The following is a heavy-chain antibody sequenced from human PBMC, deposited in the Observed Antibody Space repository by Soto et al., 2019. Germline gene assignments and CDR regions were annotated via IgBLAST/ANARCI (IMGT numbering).Heavy chain of an antibody. J-gene: IGHJ3*02. CDR1: GFIFSSYG. D-gene: IGHD6-19*01. CDR3: ARDLSSGQDGFDI. Sequence: QMQLVESGGGVVQHGRSLRLSCAASGFIFSSYGMHWVRQAPGKGLEWVAVTWFDGSNEDYRDSVKGRFTVSRDNSKNTLYLQMNGLSDEDTAMYYCARDLSSGQDGFDIWGQGTMVIVSS. CDR2: TWFDGSNE. V-gene: IGHV3-33*01.